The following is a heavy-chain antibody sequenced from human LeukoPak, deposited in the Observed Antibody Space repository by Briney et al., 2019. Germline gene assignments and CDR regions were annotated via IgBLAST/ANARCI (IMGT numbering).Heavy chain of an antibody. CDR3: ARGAPEDTIFGVVIAYYFDY. J-gene: IGHJ4*02. CDR1: GGSFSGYY. Sequence: SETLSLTCAVYGGSFSGYYWSWIRQPPGKGLEWIGYIYHSGSTYYNPSLKSRVTISVDRSKNQFSLKLSSVTAADTAVYYCARGAPEDTIFGVVIAYYFDYWGQGTLVTVSS. CDR2: IYHSGST. D-gene: IGHD3-3*01. V-gene: IGHV4-34*01.